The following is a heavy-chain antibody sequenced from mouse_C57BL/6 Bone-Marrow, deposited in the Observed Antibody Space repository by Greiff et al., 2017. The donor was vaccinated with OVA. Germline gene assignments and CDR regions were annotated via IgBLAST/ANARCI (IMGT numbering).Heavy chain of an antibody. CDR1: GYAFSSSW. Sequence: VQLQESGPELVKPGASVKISCNASGYAFSSSWMNWVKQRPGTGLEWIGRIYPGDGDTNYNGKFKGKATLTADKSSSTAYMQLSSLSSEDSAVYFCASSRVNWVDYWGQGTTLTVSS. CDR3: ASSRVNWVDY. J-gene: IGHJ2*01. CDR2: IYPGDGDT. D-gene: IGHD4-1*01. V-gene: IGHV1-82*01.